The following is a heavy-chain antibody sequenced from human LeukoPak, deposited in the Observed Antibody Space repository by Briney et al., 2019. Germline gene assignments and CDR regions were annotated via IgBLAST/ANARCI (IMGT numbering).Heavy chain of an antibody. V-gene: IGHV3-9*01. D-gene: IGHD6-19*01. CDR2: ISWNSGSI. CDR3: ARVGRSSGWYYFDY. J-gene: IGHJ4*02. Sequence: TGGSLRLSCAASGFTFDDYAMHWVRQAPGKGLEWVSGISWNSGSIGYADSVKGRFTISRDNAKNSLYLQMNSLRAEDTAVYYCARVGRSSGWYYFDYWGQGTLVTVSS. CDR1: GFTFDDYA.